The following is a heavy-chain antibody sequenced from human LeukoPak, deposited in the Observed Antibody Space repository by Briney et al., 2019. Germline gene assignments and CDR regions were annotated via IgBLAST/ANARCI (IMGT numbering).Heavy chain of an antibody. J-gene: IGHJ4*02. V-gene: IGHV5-51*01. CDR1: GYSFTSYW. CDR3: ARLSRTSSSGWYRGYFDY. CDR2: IYPGDSDT. Sequence: GESLKTSCKGSGYSFTSYWIGWVRQMPGKGLEWMGIIYPGDSDTRYSPSFQGQVTMSADKPISTAYLQWSSLKASDTAMYYCARLSRTSSSGWYRGYFDYWGQGTLVTVSS. D-gene: IGHD6-19*01.